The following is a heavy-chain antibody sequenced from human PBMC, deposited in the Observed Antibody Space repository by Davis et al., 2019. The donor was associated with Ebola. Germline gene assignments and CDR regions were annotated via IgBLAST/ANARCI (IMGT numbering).Heavy chain of an antibody. J-gene: IGHJ6*02. D-gene: IGHD3-10*01. CDR3: ARGGTWFGELLYPADYYYYGMDV. V-gene: IGHV4-30-2*02. Sequence: SETLSLTCAVSGGSISNGAYSWSWIRQPPGKGLEFIGYIYSSGITYYNPSLKGRVTISVDTSTNQFSLKLSSVTAADTAVYYCARGGTWFGELLYPADYYYYGMDVWGQGTTVTVSS. CDR2: IYSSGIT. CDR1: GGSISNGAYS.